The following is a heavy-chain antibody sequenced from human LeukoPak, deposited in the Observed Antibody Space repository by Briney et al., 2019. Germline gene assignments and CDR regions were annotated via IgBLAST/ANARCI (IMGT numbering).Heavy chain of an antibody. D-gene: IGHD3-10*01. V-gene: IGHV1-18*01. Sequence: ASVTVSFKASVYTCTSYGINWVRQAPGQGLGWVGWICAYNRNTNYAQKLQGRVTMTTDTSTSTAYMELRSLRSDDTAVYYCARYSPDVWFGELSTWFDPWGQGTLVTVSS. CDR3: ARYSPDVWFGELSTWFDP. J-gene: IGHJ5*02. CDR1: VYTCTSYG. CDR2: ICAYNRNT.